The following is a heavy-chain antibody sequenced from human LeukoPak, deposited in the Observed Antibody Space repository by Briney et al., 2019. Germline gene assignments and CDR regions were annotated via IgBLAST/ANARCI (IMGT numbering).Heavy chain of an antibody. CDR3: AKGMEDYYYGSGRQTYYYYGMDV. CDR2: ISGSGGST. CDR1: GFTFSSYA. V-gene: IGHV3-23*01. Sequence: GGSLRLSCAASGFTFSSYAMSWVRQAPGKGLEWVSAISGSGGSTNYADSVKGRFTISRDNSKNTLYLQMNSLRAEDTAVYYCAKGMEDYYYGSGRQTYYYYGMDVWGKGTTVTVSS. J-gene: IGHJ6*04. D-gene: IGHD3-10*01.